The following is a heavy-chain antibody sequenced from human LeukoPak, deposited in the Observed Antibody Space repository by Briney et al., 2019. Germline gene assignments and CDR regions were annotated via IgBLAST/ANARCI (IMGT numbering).Heavy chain of an antibody. Sequence: PSETLSLTCTVSGGSISSYYWSWIRQPPGKGLEGIGYIYYSGSTSHNPSLKSRVTMLVDTSKNQFSLKLSSVTAADTAVYYCARHERDASLDHALDIWGQGTMVTVSS. D-gene: IGHD5-24*01. J-gene: IGHJ3*02. CDR1: GGSISSYY. CDR2: IYYSGST. CDR3: ARHERDASLDHALDI. V-gene: IGHV4-59*08.